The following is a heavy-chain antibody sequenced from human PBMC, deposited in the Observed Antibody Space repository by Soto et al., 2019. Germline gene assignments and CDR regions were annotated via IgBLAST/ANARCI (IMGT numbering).Heavy chain of an antibody. J-gene: IGHJ6*02. CDR1: GGSISSGDYY. CDR3: ARDKGGYCSSTSCYEYYYYYGMDV. Sequence: SETLSLTCTVSGGSISSGDYYWSWIRQPPGKGLEWIGYFYYSGSTYYNPSLKSRVTISVDTSKNQFSLKLSSVTAADTAVYYCARDKGGYCSSTSCYEYYYYYGMDVWGQGTTVTVSS. CDR2: FYYSGST. V-gene: IGHV4-30-4*01. D-gene: IGHD2-2*01.